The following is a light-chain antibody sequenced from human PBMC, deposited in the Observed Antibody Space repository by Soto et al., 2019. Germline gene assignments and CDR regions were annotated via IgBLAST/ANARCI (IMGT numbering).Light chain of an antibody. CDR1: QGISHY. Sequence: EIQMTQSPSSLSASVGDRVTITCRASQGISHYLAWYQQKPGKPPTLLMHGASTLQSGVPTRFSGSGSGTECTLTISSLQPEDVAVYYCQRYNSAPRTFGQGTKVEI. V-gene: IGKV1-27*01. CDR2: GAS. J-gene: IGKJ1*01. CDR3: QRYNSAPRT.